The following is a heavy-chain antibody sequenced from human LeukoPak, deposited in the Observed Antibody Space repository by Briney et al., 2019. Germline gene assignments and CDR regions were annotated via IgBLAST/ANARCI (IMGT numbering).Heavy chain of an antibody. Sequence: GGSLRLSCAASGFTFSSYAMSWVRQAPGKGLEWVSAISGSGGSTYYADSVKGRFTISRDNSKNTLYPQMNSLRAEDTAVYYCAKDLTMIVVVPTYYFDYWGQGTLVTVSS. D-gene: IGHD3-22*01. CDR2: ISGSGGST. V-gene: IGHV3-23*01. CDR3: AKDLTMIVVVPTYYFDY. J-gene: IGHJ4*02. CDR1: GFTFSSYA.